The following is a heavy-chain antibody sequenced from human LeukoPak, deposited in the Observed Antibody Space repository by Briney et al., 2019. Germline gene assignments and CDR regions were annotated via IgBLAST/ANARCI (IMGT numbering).Heavy chain of an antibody. CDR2: IIPIFGTA. V-gene: IGHV1-69*13. D-gene: IGHD2-2*01. J-gene: IGHJ6*02. CDR3: ARELGYCSSTSCPSHDYYYYGMGV. Sequence: GASVKVSCKASGGTFSSYAISWVRQAPGQGLEWMGGIIPIFGTANYAQKFQGRVTITADESTSTAYMELSSLRSEDTAVYYCARELGYCSSTSCPSHDYYYYGMGVWGQGTTVTVSS. CDR1: GGTFSSYA.